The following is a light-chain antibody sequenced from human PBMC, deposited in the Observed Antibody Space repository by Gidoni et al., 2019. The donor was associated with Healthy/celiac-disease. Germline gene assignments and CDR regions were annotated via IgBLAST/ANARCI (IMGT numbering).Light chain of an antibody. V-gene: IGLV2-11*01. CDR2: DVS. CDR3: CSYAGSYTLYV. CDR1: SSDVGGYKY. J-gene: IGLJ1*01. Sequence: QSALTQPRSVSGSPGQSVTISCTGTSSDVGGYKYVSWYQQHSGKAPKLMIYDVSKRPSGVPDRFSGSKSGNTASLTISGLQAEDEADYYCCSYAGSYTLYVFGTGTKVTVL.